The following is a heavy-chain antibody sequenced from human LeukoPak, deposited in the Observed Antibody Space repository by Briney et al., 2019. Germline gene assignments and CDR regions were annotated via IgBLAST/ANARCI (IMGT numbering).Heavy chain of an antibody. CDR2: IYYTGST. V-gene: IGHV4-61*05. CDR1: GGSISSSSYY. D-gene: IGHD6-19*01. CDR3: ARGRGSGWPRGIFDY. J-gene: IGHJ4*02. Sequence: KPSETLSLTCTVSGGSISSSSYYWGWIRQPPGKGLEWIGYIYYTGSTNYNPSLKSRVTMSVDTSKNQFSLKLSSVTAADTAVYYCARGRGSGWPRGIFDYWGQGTLVIVSS.